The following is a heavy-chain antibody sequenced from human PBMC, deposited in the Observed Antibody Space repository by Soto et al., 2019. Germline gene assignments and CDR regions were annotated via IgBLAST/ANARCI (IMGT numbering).Heavy chain of an antibody. D-gene: IGHD4-17*01. Sequence: QVQLQESGPGLVKPSETLSLTCTVSGGSISSYYWSWIRQPPGKGLEWIGYIYYSGRTNYNPSLTTRVTITLDTANTQSSPNLSPVPAADTAVYYCARAYYGDYVGAYYYGMDVWGQGTTVTVSS. CDR2: IYYSGRT. J-gene: IGHJ6*02. V-gene: IGHV4-59*01. CDR1: GGSISSYY. CDR3: ARAYYGDYVGAYYYGMDV.